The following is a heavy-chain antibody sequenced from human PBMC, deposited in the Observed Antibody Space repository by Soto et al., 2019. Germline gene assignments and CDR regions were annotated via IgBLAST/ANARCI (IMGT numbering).Heavy chain of an antibody. Sequence: QVQLVESGGGVVQPGRSLGLSCEASGFTFSIYGMHWVRQAPGKGLEWVAVISYDGSNTYYGDTVKGRFTIPIDNSKNTMSLQMKSLTSEATAVYYFAKDGNVYSSGWYAPRLDYWGQGTLVTVSS. CDR2: ISYDGSNT. V-gene: IGHV3-30*18. CDR1: GFTFSIYG. D-gene: IGHD6-19*01. J-gene: IGHJ4*02. CDR3: AKDGNVYSSGWYAPRLDY.